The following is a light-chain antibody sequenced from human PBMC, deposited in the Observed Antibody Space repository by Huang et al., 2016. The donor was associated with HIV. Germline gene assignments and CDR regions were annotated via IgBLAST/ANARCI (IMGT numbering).Light chain of an antibody. CDR3: QQYNDWPPT. J-gene: IGKJ2*01. V-gene: IGKV3-15*01. Sequence: IVMTQSPDTLSVSPGERAPLSCRASQTVSNNLAWYQQNPGQAPRLLIYGASTRATGAPARFSGSGSGTEFALTVSSLTSEDFTLYYCQQYNDWPPTFGQGTKLEI. CDR1: QTVSNN. CDR2: GAS.